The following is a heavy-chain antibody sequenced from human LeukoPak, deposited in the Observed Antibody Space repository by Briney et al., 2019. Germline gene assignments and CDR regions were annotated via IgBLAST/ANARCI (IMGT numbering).Heavy chain of an antibody. CDR2: IYYSGSI. V-gene: IGHV4-59*08. D-gene: IGHD5-18*01. J-gene: IGHJ4*02. CDR3: ARFGGYSYGYFYFDY. CDR1: GGSISSYY. Sequence: SETLSLTCTVSGGSISSYYWSWIRQPPGKGLEWIGYIYYSGSINYNPSLKSRVTISVDTSKNQFSLKLSSVTAADTAVYYCARFGGYSYGYFYFDYWGQGTLVTVSS.